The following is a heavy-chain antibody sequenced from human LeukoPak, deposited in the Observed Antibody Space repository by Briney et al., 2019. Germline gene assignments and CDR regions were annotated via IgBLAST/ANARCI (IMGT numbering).Heavy chain of an antibody. CDR2: VFYSGSI. Sequence: SETLSLTCTVSGGSISSYYWSWIRQPPRKGLEWIGYVFYSGSINYNPSLKSRVTISIDASKNQFSLKLSSVTAADTAAYYCARLTSGTHPNFDYWGQGTLVTVSS. V-gene: IGHV4-59*08. CDR3: ARLTSGTHPNFDY. CDR1: GGSISSYY. D-gene: IGHD1-20*01. J-gene: IGHJ4*02.